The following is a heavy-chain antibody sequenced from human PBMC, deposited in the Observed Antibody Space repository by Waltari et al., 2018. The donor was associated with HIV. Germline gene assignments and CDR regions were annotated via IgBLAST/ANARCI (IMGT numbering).Heavy chain of an antibody. CDR3: AKGCGAGYYYYGMDV. J-gene: IGHJ6*02. Sequence: EVQLLESGGGWVQPGGVLRLSCAASGFTFSSYAMSWVRQAPGIGLGWDSAISGSGSRTYYADAVTGRFTISRDNAKNTLYLQMNSRRAEDTAVYYWAKGCGAGYYYYGMDVWGQGTTVTVSS. CDR1: GFTFSSYA. D-gene: IGHD1-26*01. CDR2: ISGSGSRT. V-gene: IGHV3-23*01.